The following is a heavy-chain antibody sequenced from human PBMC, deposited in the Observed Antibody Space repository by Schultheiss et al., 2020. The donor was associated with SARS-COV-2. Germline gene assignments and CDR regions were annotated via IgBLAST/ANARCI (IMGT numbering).Heavy chain of an antibody. Sequence: GGSLRLSCSASGFTFSSYAMHWVRQAPGKGLEYVSAISSNGGSTYYADSVKGRFTISRDNSKNTLYLQMSSLRAEDTAVYYCAREGRYDILTGYRYYFDYWGQGTLVTVSS. CDR1: GFTFSSYA. CDR2: ISSNGGST. V-gene: IGHV3-64D*06. D-gene: IGHD3-9*01. J-gene: IGHJ4*02. CDR3: AREGRYDILTGYRYYFDY.